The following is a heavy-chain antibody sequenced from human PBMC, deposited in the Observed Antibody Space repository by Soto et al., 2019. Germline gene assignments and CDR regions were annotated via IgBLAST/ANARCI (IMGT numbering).Heavy chain of an antibody. CDR1: GGSIRSYY. J-gene: IGHJ4*02. CDR2: IYYSGST. Sequence: SETLSLTCTVSGGSIRSYYLSWIRQPPGKGLEWIGYIYYSGSTNYNPSLKSRVTISVDTSKNQFSLKLSSVTAADTAVYYCARDTSSSWYFDYWGQGTLVTVSS. CDR3: ARDTSSSWYFDY. V-gene: IGHV4-59*01. D-gene: IGHD6-13*01.